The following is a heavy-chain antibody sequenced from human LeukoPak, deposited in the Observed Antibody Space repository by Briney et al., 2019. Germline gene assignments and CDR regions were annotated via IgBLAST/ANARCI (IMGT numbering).Heavy chain of an antibody. CDR3: ARGSYYFYYYMDV. V-gene: IGHV3-53*01. Sequence: PGGSLRLSCAASGFTVSSNYMSRVRQAPGKGLEWVSVIYSGGSTYYADSEKGRFTISRDNSKNTLYLQMNSLRAEDTAVYYCARGSYYFYYYMDVWGKGTTVTVSS. D-gene: IGHD1-26*01. CDR2: IYSGGST. CDR1: GFTVSSNY. J-gene: IGHJ6*03.